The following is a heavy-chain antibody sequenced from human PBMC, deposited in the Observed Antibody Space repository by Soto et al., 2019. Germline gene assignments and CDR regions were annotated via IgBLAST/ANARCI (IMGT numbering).Heavy chain of an antibody. Sequence: QVQLQESGPGLVKPSQTLSLTCTVSGGSISRGGYYWSWIRQHPGKGLEWIGYIYYSGSTHYNPSLKSRVIISVDTSENYFSLKLSSVTAADTAVYYCARDYMVRGSFEYWGQGTLVTVSS. V-gene: IGHV4-31*03. CDR2: IYYSGST. CDR3: ARDYMVRGSFEY. CDR1: GGSISRGGYY. J-gene: IGHJ4*02. D-gene: IGHD3-10*01.